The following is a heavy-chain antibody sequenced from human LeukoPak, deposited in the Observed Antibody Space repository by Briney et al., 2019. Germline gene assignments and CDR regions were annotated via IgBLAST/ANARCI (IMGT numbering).Heavy chain of an antibody. D-gene: IGHD3-3*01. CDR2: ISAYNGNT. CDR3: ARERITIFGVVTHNYYYGMDV. CDR1: GGTFSSYA. J-gene: IGHJ6*02. Sequence: GSSVTVSCTASGGTFSSYAISWVRQAPGQGLEWMGWISAYNGNTNYAQKLQGRVTMTTDTSTSTAYMELRSLRSDDTAVYYCARERITIFGVVTHNYYYGMDVWGQGTTVTVSS. V-gene: IGHV1-18*01.